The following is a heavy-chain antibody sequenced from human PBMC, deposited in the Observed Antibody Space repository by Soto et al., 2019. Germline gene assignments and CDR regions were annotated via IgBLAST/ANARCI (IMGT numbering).Heavy chain of an antibody. CDR2: IYYSGST. D-gene: IGHD3-10*02. CDR1: GGPISSYY. J-gene: IGHJ6*03. V-gene: IGHV4-59*08. CDR3: ARRSCSCSYIYCTDMDA. Sequence: PSETLSLTCTVSGGPISSYYWSWIRQPPEKGLEWIGYIYYSGSTNYNPSLKSRVTISVDTSKNQFSLKLSSVTAADTAVYYCARRSCSCSYIYCTDMDAWGKEAAVTVSS.